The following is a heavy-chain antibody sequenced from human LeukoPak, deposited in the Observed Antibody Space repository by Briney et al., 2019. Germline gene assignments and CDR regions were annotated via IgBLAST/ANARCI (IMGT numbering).Heavy chain of an antibody. D-gene: IGHD6-19*01. J-gene: IGHJ3*02. V-gene: IGHV3-7*01. Sequence: QPGGSLRLSCAASGFTFSSYWMSWVRQAPGKGLEWVANIKQDGSEKYYVDSVKGRFTISRDNAKNSLYLQMNSLRAEDTAVYYCAGEDRYSSGSYAFDIWGQGTMVTVSS. CDR3: AGEDRYSSGSYAFDI. CDR2: IKQDGSEK. CDR1: GFTFSSYW.